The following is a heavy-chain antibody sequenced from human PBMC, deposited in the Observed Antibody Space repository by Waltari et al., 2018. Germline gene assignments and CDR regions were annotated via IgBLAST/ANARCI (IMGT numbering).Heavy chain of an antibody. V-gene: IGHV4-59*08. CDR2: IESSGST. CDR3: ARHGLRFLAWFDP. Sequence: QVQLQESGPGLVPPSETLSLTCTVSVGSISISYWTWIRQPPGKGLEWIGYIESSGSTNHSPSLKSRVTMSVDTSKNQFYVKVSSVTAADTAVYYCARHGLRFLAWFDPWGQGTLVTVSS. J-gene: IGHJ5*02. CDR1: VGSISISY. D-gene: IGHD3-3*01.